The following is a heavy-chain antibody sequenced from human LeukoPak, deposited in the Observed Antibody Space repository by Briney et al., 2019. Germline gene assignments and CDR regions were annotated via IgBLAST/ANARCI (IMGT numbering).Heavy chain of an antibody. V-gene: IGHV3-23*01. J-gene: IGHJ3*02. Sequence: GGSLRLSCAASGFTFSSYWMSWVRQAPGKGLEWVSAISGSGGSTYYADSVKGRFTISRDNSKNTLYLQMNSLRAEDTAVYYCAKRKSIDDAFDIWGQGTMVTVSS. D-gene: IGHD2/OR15-2a*01. CDR1: GFTFSSYW. CDR3: AKRKSIDDAFDI. CDR2: ISGSGGST.